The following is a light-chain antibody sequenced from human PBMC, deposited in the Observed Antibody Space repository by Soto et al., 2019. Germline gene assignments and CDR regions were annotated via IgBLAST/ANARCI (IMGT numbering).Light chain of an antibody. J-gene: IGKJ4*01. V-gene: IGKV1D-12*01. CDR3: KQANSFPIT. CDR2: AAS. CDR1: QGISSW. Sequence: DIQMTQSPSSVSASVGDRVTITCRASQGISSWLAWYQQKPGKAPKLLIYAASSLQSGVPSRFTCSGPGTDFTLTITRLQPADFAPYYCKQANSFPITLGGGTKVDIK.